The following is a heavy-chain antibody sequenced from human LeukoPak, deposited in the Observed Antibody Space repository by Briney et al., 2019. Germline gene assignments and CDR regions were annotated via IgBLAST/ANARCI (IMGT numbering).Heavy chain of an antibody. CDR3: ARGRRHYDILTGRRFDP. D-gene: IGHD3-9*01. CDR1: GYSISSGYY. CDR2: IYYSGST. J-gene: IGHJ5*02. Sequence: SETLSLTCTVSGYSISSGYYWGWIRQPPGKGLEWIGSIYYSGSTYYNPSLKSRVTISVDTSKNQFSLKLSSVTAADTAVYYCARGRRHYDILTGRRFDPWGQGTLVTVSS. V-gene: IGHV4-38-2*02.